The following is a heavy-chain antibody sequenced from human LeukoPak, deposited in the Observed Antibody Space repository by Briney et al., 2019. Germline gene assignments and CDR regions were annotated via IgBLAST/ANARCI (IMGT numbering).Heavy chain of an antibody. CDR1: GFTFSDYY. V-gene: IGHV3-11*01. CDR3: AKDSPTIFGVVPDY. J-gene: IGHJ4*02. CDR2: ISSSGSTK. Sequence: GGSLRLSCAASGFTFSDYYMSWIRQAPGKGLEWVSYISSSGSTKYYAHSVKGRFTISRDNAKNSLYLQMNSLRVEDTAVYYCAKDSPTIFGVVPDYWGQGTLVTVSS. D-gene: IGHD3-3*01.